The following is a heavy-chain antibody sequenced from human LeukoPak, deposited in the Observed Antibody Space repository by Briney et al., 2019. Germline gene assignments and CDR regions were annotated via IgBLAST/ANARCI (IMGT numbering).Heavy chain of an antibody. Sequence: SVKVSCKASGYTFTSYAMHWVRQAPGQGLEWMGGIIPIFGTANYAQKFQGRVTITADESTSTAYMELSSLRSEDTAVYYCARGSYYDSSGYYYDYWGQGTLVTVSS. V-gene: IGHV1-69*13. CDR3: ARGSYYDSSGYYYDY. CDR2: IIPIFGTA. CDR1: GYTFTSYA. J-gene: IGHJ4*02. D-gene: IGHD3-22*01.